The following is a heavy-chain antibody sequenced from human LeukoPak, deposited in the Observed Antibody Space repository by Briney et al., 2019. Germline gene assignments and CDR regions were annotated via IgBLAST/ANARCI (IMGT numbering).Heavy chain of an antibody. D-gene: IGHD3-10*01. CDR3: ARKKNVYYYFDY. J-gene: IGHJ4*02. CDR2: IYYSGST. Sequence: PSETLSLTCTVSGGSISSYYWSWIRQPPGKGLEWIGYIYYSGSTYYNPSLQSRVTMSVDTSKNQFSLKLSSVTAVDTAVYYCARKKNVYYYFDYGGQETLATVSS. CDR1: GGSISSYY. V-gene: IGHV4-59*12.